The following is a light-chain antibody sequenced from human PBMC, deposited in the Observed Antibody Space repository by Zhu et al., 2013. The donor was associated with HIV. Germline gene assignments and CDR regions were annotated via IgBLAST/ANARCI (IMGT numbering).Light chain of an antibody. V-gene: IGKV1-9*01. CDR3: QQYDIWPLT. J-gene: IGKJ4*01. Sequence: IQLTQSPSSLSASVGDRVTITCRASPGISTYLAWYQQRPGKAPKLLIYAASTLQSGVPSRFSGVGSGTDFTLTISSLQPEDAATYYCQQYDIWPLTFGGGTKVEIK. CDR1: PGISTY. CDR2: AAS.